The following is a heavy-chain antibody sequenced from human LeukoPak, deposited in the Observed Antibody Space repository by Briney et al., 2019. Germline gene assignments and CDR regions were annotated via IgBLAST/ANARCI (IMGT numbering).Heavy chain of an antibody. Sequence: GVLRLSCAASGFTFSSYGMSWVRQAPGKGLEWVSAISGSGGSTYYADSVKGRFTISRDNSKNTLYLQMNSLRAEDTAVYYCARSPFYYYGSGSSDYWGQGTLVTVSS. J-gene: IGHJ4*02. CDR2: ISGSGGST. V-gene: IGHV3-23*01. CDR1: GFTFSSYG. D-gene: IGHD3-10*01. CDR3: ARSPFYYYGSGSSDY.